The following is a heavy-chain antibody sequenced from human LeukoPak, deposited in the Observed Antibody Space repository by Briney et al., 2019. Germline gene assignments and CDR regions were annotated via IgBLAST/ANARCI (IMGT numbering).Heavy chain of an antibody. CDR2: ITSGFTP. D-gene: IGHD2-15*01. CDR3: AKDYSDLRVADVFFEY. CDR1: GLIFSNYA. Sequence: GGSLRLSCAASGLIFSNYAMSWVRQAPGKGLEWVSGITSGFTPHYADSVKGRFTISRDNSKNTFHLQMNSLRAEDTAGYYCAKDYSDLRVADVFFEYWGQGTLVTVSS. V-gene: IGHV3-23*01. J-gene: IGHJ4*02.